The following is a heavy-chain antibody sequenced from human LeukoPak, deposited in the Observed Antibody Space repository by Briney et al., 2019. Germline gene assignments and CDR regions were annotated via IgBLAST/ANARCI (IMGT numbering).Heavy chain of an antibody. J-gene: IGHJ6*03. CDR1: GDSLTGYY. Sequence: SETLPLTCTVSGDSLTGYYWGWIRQPPGKGLEWIGNIYYTGDTYYNPSLKSRVTISLDTSKNQFSLKLSSVTAADTAVYYCARGYCSGGSCYSYYYYNYMDVWGKGTTVTVSS. D-gene: IGHD2-15*01. CDR3: ARGYCSGGSCYSYYYYNYMDV. CDR2: IYYTGDT. V-gene: IGHV4-38-2*02.